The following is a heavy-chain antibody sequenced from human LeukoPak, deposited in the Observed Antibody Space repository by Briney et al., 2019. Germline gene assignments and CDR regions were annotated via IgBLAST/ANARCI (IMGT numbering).Heavy chain of an antibody. V-gene: IGHV3-23*01. CDR1: GFIFSGYG. CDR3: ARAPVTSCRGAFCYPFDY. Sequence: GGTLRLSCAASGFIFSGYGMSWVRQAPGKGLEWVSTISVSVATYYADSVKGRFTISRDDSKNTVYLQMNSLRVEDAAVYYCARAPVTSCRGAFCYPFDYWGRGTLVTVSS. CDR2: ISVSVAT. J-gene: IGHJ4*02. D-gene: IGHD2-15*01.